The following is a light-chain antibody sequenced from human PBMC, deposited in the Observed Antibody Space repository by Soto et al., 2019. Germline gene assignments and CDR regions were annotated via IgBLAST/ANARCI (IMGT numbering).Light chain of an antibody. CDR3: QHYDSSPGFT. J-gene: IGKJ4*01. Sequence: EIVLTQSPGTLSLSPGERATLSCRASQSFHTNYLAWYQHRPGQAPRLLIYGASIRASGIPERFSGRGSGTDFTLTISRLEPEDSVVYYCQHYDSSPGFTFGGGTKMEIK. V-gene: IGKV3-20*01. CDR2: GAS. CDR1: QSFHTNY.